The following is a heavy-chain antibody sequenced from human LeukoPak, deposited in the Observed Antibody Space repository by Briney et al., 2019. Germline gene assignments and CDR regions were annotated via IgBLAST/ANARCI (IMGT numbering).Heavy chain of an antibody. V-gene: IGHV1-18*01. D-gene: IGHD3-22*01. J-gene: IGHJ4*02. CDR3: ARDSITMIGGDRGYFDY. CDR1: GYTFTSYG. CDR2: ISAYNGNT. Sequence: GASVKVSCKASGYTFTSYGISWVRQAPGQGLEWMGWISAYNGNTNYAQKLQGRVTMTTDTSTSTAYMELRSLRSDDTAVYYCARDSITMIGGDRGYFDYWGQGTLVNVSS.